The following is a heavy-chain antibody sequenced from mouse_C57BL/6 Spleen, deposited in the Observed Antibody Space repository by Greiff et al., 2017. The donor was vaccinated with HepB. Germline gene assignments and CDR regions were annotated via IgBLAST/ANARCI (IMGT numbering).Heavy chain of an antibody. CDR3: ARRGSSYFDV. D-gene: IGHD3-2*02. CDR2: IYPGDGDT. CDR1: GYAFSSSW. Sequence: QVQLQQSGPELVKPGASVKISCKASGYAFSSSWMNWVKQRPGKGLEWIGRIYPGDGDTNYNGKFKGKATLTADKSSSTAYMQLSSLTSEDSAVYFCARRGSSYFDVWGTGTTVTVSS. V-gene: IGHV1-82*01. J-gene: IGHJ1*03.